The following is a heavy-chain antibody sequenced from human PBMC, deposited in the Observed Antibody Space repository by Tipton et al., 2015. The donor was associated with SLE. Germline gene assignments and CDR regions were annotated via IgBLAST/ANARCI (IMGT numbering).Heavy chain of an antibody. CDR3: AREGQLVLNWFDP. Sequence: TLSLTCAVYGGSFSGYYWSWIRQPPGKGLEWIGEINHSGSINYNPSLKSRVTISVDTSKNQFSLKLSSVTAADTAVYYCAREGQLVLNWFDPWGQGTLVTVSS. CDR1: GGSFSGYY. D-gene: IGHD6-13*01. J-gene: IGHJ5*02. CDR2: INHSGSI. V-gene: IGHV4-34*01.